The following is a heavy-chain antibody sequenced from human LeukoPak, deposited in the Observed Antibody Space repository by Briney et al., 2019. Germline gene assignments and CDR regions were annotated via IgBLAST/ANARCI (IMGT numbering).Heavy chain of an antibody. CDR1: GYTFIAYY. CDR2: INPNSGGT. CDR3: ARGMGVLVPAATWFDP. D-gene: IGHD2-2*01. V-gene: IGHV1-2*02. Sequence: ASVKVSCKASGYTFIAYYMHWVRQAPGQGLEWMGWINPNSGGTNYAQKFQGRVTMTRDTSISTAYMDLSRLRSDDTAVYYCARGMGVLVPAATWFDPWGRGTLVTVSS. J-gene: IGHJ5*02.